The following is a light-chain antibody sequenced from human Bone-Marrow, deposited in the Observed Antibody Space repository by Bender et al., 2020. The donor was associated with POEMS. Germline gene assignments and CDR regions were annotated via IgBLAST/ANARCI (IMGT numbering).Light chain of an antibody. V-gene: IGLV2-14*03. J-gene: IGLJ1*01. Sequence: QSALTQPPSASGSPGQSVTISCTGTSSDVGGYNYVSWYQQRPGRAPKLMIYDVTNRPSGISNRFSGSKSGNTASLTISGLQAEDEADYYCSSYARSSTYVFGTGTKVTVL. CDR3: SSYARSSTYV. CDR1: SSDVGGYNY. CDR2: DVT.